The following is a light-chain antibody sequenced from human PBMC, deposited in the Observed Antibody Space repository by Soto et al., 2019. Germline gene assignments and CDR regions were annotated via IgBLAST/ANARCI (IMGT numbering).Light chain of an antibody. J-gene: IGKJ1*01. CDR1: QSVSSW. Sequence: DIQMTQSPSTLSAAVGDRVTITCRASQSVSSWLAWYQQKPGKAPKRLIYGGSTLKSGVPSRFSGSGSGTEFTLTIISLQPDDFSTYYCQQYNTYSRTFGQGTKVEIK. CDR3: QQYNTYSRT. V-gene: IGKV1-5*01. CDR2: GGS.